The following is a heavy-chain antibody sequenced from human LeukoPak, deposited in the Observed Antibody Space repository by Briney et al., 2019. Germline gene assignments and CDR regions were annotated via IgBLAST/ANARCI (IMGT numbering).Heavy chain of an antibody. D-gene: IGHD4-17*01. V-gene: IGHV3-30*18. CDR3: AKDPNGDYVGAFDM. Sequence: GRSLRLSCAASGFTFSSYGMHWVRQAPGKGLEWVAVISYDGSNKYYADSVKGRFTISRDNSKNTLYLQMNGLRAEDTAVYYCAKDPNGDYVGAFDMWGQGTMVTVSS. CDR1: GFTFSSYG. J-gene: IGHJ3*02. CDR2: ISYDGSNK.